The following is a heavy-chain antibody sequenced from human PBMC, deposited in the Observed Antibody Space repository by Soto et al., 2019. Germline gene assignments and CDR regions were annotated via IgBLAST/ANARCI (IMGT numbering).Heavy chain of an antibody. CDR2: INSDGSST. D-gene: IGHD2-2*01. CDR1: EFTFSAYW. J-gene: IGHJ6*02. V-gene: IGHV3-74*01. Sequence: PGGSLRLSCAASEFTFSAYWMHWVRQAPGKGLVWVSRINSDGSSTSYADSVKGRFTISRDNAKNTLYLQMNSLRAEDTAVYYCAYIVVVPAAMTAAGDYYYGMDVWGQGTTVTVSS. CDR3: AYIVVVPAAMTAAGDYYYGMDV.